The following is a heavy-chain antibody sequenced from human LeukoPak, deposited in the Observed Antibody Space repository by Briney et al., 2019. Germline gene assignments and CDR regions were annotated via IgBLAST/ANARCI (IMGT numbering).Heavy chain of an antibody. CDR2: IKQDESEK. CDR3: ARMSSSGYFL. Sequence: GGSLRLPCAASGFTFSNYWMSWVRQAPGKGLEWVANIKQDESEKYFVDSTKGRFIISRVNVKKLLYLQMNSLRAEDTAVYYCARMSSSGYFLWGQGALVTVSS. CDR1: GFTFSNYW. D-gene: IGHD3-22*01. V-gene: IGHV3-7*01. J-gene: IGHJ4*02.